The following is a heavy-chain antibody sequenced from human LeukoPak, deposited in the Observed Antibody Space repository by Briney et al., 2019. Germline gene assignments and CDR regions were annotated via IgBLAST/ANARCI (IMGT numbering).Heavy chain of an antibody. J-gene: IGHJ6*02. Sequence: ASVKVSCKASGYTFSSYVIKWVRQAPGQGLEGMGWISAYNGNTNYAQKLQGRVTLTTDTSTSTAYMALRSLSSDDPAVYSCARDSFVVVPAAGYGMDVWGQGTTVTVSS. CDR3: ARDSFVVVPAAGYGMDV. D-gene: IGHD2-2*01. CDR1: GYTFSSYV. V-gene: IGHV1-18*01. CDR2: ISAYNGNT.